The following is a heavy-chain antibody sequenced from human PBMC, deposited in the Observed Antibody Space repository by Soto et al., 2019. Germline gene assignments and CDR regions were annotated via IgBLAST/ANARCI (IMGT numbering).Heavy chain of an antibody. CDR3: TIYTTSFSYFNH. CDR2: MNPQSGKT. J-gene: IGHJ4*02. CDR1: GYTFNNHD. D-gene: IGHD1-26*01. V-gene: IGHV1-8*01. Sequence: QVQLVQSGAEAKKPGASVKVSCKASGYTFNNHDINWVRQASGQGLEWMGWMNPQSGKTEFVQKFQGRVTMTRDTSISTAYMELSSLTSEDTAVYYSTIYTTSFSYFNHWGQGTLVTVSS.